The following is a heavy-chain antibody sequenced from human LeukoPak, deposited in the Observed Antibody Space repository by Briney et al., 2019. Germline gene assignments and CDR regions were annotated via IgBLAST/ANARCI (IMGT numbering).Heavy chain of an antibody. D-gene: IGHD3-22*01. CDR3: ARDHYYDSSGNYYGGYYFDY. V-gene: IGHV3-21*01. Sequence: GGSLRLSCAASGFSFSSYTMNWVRQAPGKGLEWVSSISTSSSYIYYADSVKGRFTISRDNARNSLYLQMNSLRAEDTAVYYCARDHYYDSSGNYYGGYYFDYWGQGTLVTVSS. CDR2: ISTSSSYI. J-gene: IGHJ4*02. CDR1: GFSFSSYT.